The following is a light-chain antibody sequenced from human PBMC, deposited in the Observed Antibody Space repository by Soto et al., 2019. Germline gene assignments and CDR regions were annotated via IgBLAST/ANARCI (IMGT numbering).Light chain of an antibody. CDR1: QSVSGSY. CDR2: DAS. J-gene: IGKJ1*01. V-gene: IGKV3D-20*02. CDR3: QQRSNWPRT. Sequence: EIVMTQSPGTLSLSPGEVATLSCRASQSVSGSYLAWYQQKPGQAPRLVIYDASSRATGIPDRFSGSGSGTDFTLTISSLEPEDFAVYYCQQRSNWPRTFGQGTKVDIK.